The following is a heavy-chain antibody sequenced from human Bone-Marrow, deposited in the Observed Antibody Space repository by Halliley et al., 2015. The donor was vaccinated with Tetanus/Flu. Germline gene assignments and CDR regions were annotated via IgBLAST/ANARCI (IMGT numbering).Heavy chain of an antibody. Sequence: SLRLSCAASGFTFRSYWMSWVRQAPGKGLEWVANIKQDGSEKYYVDSVKGRSAISRDNAKNSLYLQMNSLGAEDTAVYYCAREKTAAVVIDYYYYGMDVWGQGTTVTVSS. D-gene: IGHD3-22*01. CDR2: IKQDGSEK. V-gene: IGHV3-7*01. J-gene: IGHJ6*02. CDR3: AREKTAAVVIDYYYYGMDV. CDR1: GFTFRSYW.